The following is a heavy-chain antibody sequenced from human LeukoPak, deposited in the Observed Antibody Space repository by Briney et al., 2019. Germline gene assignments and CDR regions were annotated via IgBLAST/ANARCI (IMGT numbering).Heavy chain of an antibody. CDR3: ARGATYDSSGYYAFDI. D-gene: IGHD3-22*01. CDR2: IYYSGST. V-gene: IGHV4-30-4*01. CDR1: GGSISSGDYY. Sequence: SQTLSLTCTVSGGSISSGDYYWSWIRQSPGKGLEWIGYIYYSGSTYYNPSLKSRVTISVDTSKNQFSLKLSSVTAADTAVYYCARGATYDSSGYYAFDIWGQGTMVTVSS. J-gene: IGHJ3*02.